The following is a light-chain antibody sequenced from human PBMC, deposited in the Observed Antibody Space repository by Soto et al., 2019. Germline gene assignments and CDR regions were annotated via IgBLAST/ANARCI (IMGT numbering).Light chain of an antibody. Sequence: ELVLTQSPGTLSLSPGERATLSCRASQSVSSSYLAWYQQTPGQAPRLLIYAASSRATGIPDRFSGSGSGTDFTLTISRLETEDFAVYYCQQYGNSPQTFGQGTKVDIK. CDR3: QQYGNSPQT. CDR2: AAS. V-gene: IGKV3-20*01. CDR1: QSVSSSY. J-gene: IGKJ1*01.